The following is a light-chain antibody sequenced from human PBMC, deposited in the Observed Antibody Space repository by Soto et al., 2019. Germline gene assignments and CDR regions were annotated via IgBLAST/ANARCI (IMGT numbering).Light chain of an antibody. V-gene: IGKV1-5*03. J-gene: IGKJ4*01. CDR2: KAS. CDR1: QTISSW. CDR3: QQYNVYST. Sequence: DIQMTQSPSTLSGSVGDRVTITCRASQTISSWLAWYQQKPGKAPKLLIYKASTLKSGVPSRFSGSGSGTEFTLTISSLQPDDFATYYCQQYNVYSTFGGGTKVDI.